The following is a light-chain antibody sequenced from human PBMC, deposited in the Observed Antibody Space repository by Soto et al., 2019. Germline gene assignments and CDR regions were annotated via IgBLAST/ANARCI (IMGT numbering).Light chain of an antibody. J-gene: IGLJ2*01. V-gene: IGLV1-40*01. Sequence: QSVLTQPPSVSGAPGQRVTISCTGSSSSIGAGYDVHWYQQLPGTAPKLLIYDNNDRPSGVPDRFSGSHSGTSASLAITGLEAEDEADYYCQSYDSNLNAMFFGGGTKVTVL. CDR2: DNN. CDR3: QSYDSNLNAMF. CDR1: SSSIGAGYD.